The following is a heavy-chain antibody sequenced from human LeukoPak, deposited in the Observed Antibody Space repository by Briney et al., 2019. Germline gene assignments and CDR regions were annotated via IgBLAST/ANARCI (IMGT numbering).Heavy chain of an antibody. D-gene: IGHD1-14*01. J-gene: IGHJ6*02. CDR3: ARARGRLINQAYYYYGMDV. V-gene: IGHV3-7*03. CDR1: GFTFSSYW. CDR2: IKQDGSEK. Sequence: PGGSLRLSCAASGFTFSSYWMSWVRQAPGKGLEWVANIKQDGSEKYYVDSVKGRFTISRDNAKNSLYLQMNSLRAEDTAVYYCARARGRLINQAYYYYGMDVWGQGTTVTVSS.